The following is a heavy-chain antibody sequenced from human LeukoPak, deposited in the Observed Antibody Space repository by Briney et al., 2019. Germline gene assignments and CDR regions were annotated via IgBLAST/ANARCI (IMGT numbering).Heavy chain of an antibody. Sequence: GRSLRLSCAASGFTFSSYGMHWVRQAPGKGLEWVAVISYDGSNKYYADSVKGRFTISRDNVKNTLYLQMNSLRGEDTAVYYCARGGTGTDDFDIWGQGTMVTVSS. J-gene: IGHJ3*02. V-gene: IGHV3-30*03. CDR2: ISYDGSNK. D-gene: IGHD1-1*01. CDR3: ARGGTGTDDFDI. CDR1: GFTFSSYG.